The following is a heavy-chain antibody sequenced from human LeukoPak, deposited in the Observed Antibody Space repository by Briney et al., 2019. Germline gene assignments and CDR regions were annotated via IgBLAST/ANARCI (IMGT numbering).Heavy chain of an antibody. Sequence: SETLSLTCTVSGGSISSGSYYWSWIRQPAGKGLEWIGRIYTSGSTNYNPSLKSRVTISVDTSKNQFSLKLSSVTAADTAVYYCARPYCSGGSCHDYFDYWGQGTLVTVSS. CDR2: IYTSGST. CDR1: GGSISSGSYY. J-gene: IGHJ4*02. V-gene: IGHV4-61*02. CDR3: ARPYCSGGSCHDYFDY. D-gene: IGHD2-15*01.